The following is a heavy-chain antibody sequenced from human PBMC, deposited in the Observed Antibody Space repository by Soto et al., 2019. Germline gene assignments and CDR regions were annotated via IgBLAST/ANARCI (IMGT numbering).Heavy chain of an antibody. CDR2: IWHDGSNN. Sequence: QVQLVESGGGVVQPGRSLRLSCAASGFTFSNYGMHWVRQTPGKGLEWVAVIWHDGSNNYHADSVKGRFTNSRDNSKNTLYLQMSSLRVEDTAVYYCARPEDHYKMRAFDYWGQGTLVTVSS. CDR3: ARPEDHYKMRAFDY. V-gene: IGHV3-33*01. J-gene: IGHJ4*02. D-gene: IGHD1-1*01. CDR1: GFTFSNYG.